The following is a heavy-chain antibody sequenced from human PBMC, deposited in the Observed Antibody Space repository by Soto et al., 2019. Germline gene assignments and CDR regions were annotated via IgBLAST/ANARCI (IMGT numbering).Heavy chain of an antibody. Sequence: QVQLVQSGAEVKKPGASVKVSCKASGYTFTSYDINWVRQATGQGLEWMGWMNPNSGNTGYAQKFQRRLTMTRNTSISTAYMELSSLRSEDTAVYYCARGLLRIVYDYYGMDVWGQGTTFTVSS. CDR1: GYTFTSYD. CDR2: MNPNSGNT. CDR3: ARGLLRIVYDYYGMDV. J-gene: IGHJ6*02. V-gene: IGHV1-8*01. D-gene: IGHD3-9*01.